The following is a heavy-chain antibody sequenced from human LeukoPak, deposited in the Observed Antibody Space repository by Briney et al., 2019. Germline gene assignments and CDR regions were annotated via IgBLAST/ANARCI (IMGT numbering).Heavy chain of an antibody. CDR1: GFMFSSNS. D-gene: IGHD4-17*01. V-gene: IGHV3-33*01. Sequence: GGSLRLSCAAYGFMFSSNSMHWVRQAPGKGLEWVAVIWYDGSNKYYGDSVKGRFTISRDNSKNTLYLQMTSLRAEDTAVYYCARDLTVTTGSYYYYYVMDVWGQGTTVTASS. CDR3: ARDLTVTTGSYYYYYVMDV. CDR2: IWYDGSNK. J-gene: IGHJ6*02.